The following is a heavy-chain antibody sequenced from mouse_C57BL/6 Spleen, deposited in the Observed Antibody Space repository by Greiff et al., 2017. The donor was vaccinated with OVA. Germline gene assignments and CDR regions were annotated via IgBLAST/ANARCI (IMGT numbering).Heavy chain of an antibody. J-gene: IGHJ4*01. CDR2: ITHSGET. V-gene: IGHV12-3*01. CDR3: AGDRSASGAMDY. Sequence: VQLQESGPGLVKPSQSLFLTCSITGFPITSGYYWIWIRQSPGKPLEWMGYITHSGETFYNPSLQSPISITRETSKNQFFLQLNSVTTEDTAMYYCAGDRSASGAMDYWGQGTSVTVSS. CDR1: GFPITSGYY. D-gene: IGHD3-1*01.